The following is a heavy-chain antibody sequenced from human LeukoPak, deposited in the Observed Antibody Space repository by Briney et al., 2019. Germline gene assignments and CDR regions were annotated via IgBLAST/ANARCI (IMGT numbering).Heavy chain of an antibody. Sequence: ASVKVSCKASGYTFTGYYMHWVRQAPGQGLEWMGWINPNSCGTNYAQKFQGRVTMTRDTSISTAYMELSRLRSDDTAVYYCASGYGDYPFDYWGQGTLVTVSS. D-gene: IGHD4-17*01. J-gene: IGHJ4*02. CDR3: ASGYGDYPFDY. CDR1: GYTFTGYY. V-gene: IGHV1-2*02. CDR2: INPNSCGT.